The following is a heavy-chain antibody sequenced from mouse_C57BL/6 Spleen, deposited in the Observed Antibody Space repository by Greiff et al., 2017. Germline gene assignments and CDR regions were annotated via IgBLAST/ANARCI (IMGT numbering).Heavy chain of an antibody. J-gene: IGHJ1*03. Sequence: EVMLVESGGDLVKPGGSLKLSCAASGFTFSSYGMSWVRQTPDKRLEWVATISSGVSYTYYPDSVKGRFTISRENAKNTPYLQMSSLKSEDTAMSYCASITTDWDFGVWGTRTTVTVGS. V-gene: IGHV5-6*01. CDR2: ISSGVSYT. D-gene: IGHD1-1*01. CDR3: ASITTDWDFGV. CDR1: GFTFSSYG.